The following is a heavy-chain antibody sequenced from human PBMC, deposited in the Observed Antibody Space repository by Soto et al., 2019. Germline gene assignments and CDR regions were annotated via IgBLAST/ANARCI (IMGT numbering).Heavy chain of an antibody. CDR2: ISGSNGAT. D-gene: IGHD5-12*01. CDR3: ARDSKWLIIKGNWFDS. Sequence: QVQLVQSGAEVKKPGASVKVSCKFSGYSFINYGMTWVRQAPGQGLEWMGWISGSNGATNYAQRFQGRVTLTTDTSTNTAYMELRSLRLDDMAVYYCARDSKWLIIKGNWFDSWGQGTLVTVSS. J-gene: IGHJ5*01. V-gene: IGHV1-18*03. CDR1: GYSFINYG.